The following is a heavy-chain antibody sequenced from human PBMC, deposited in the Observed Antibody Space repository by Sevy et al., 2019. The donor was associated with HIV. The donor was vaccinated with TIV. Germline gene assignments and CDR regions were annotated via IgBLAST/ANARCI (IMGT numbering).Heavy chain of an antibody. CDR3: ANDSYSSGWYEDFDY. V-gene: IGHV3-23*01. CDR1: GFTFSSYA. D-gene: IGHD6-19*01. Sequence: GGSLRLSCAASGFTFSSYAMGWVRQAPGKGLEWVSAISGSGGSTYYADSVKGRFTISRDNSKNTLYLQMNSLRAEDTAVYYCANDSYSSGWYEDFDYWGQGTLVTVSS. J-gene: IGHJ4*02. CDR2: ISGSGGST.